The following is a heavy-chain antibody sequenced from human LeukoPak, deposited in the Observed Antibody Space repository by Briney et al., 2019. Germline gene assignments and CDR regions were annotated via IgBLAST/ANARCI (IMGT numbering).Heavy chain of an antibody. J-gene: IGHJ6*03. D-gene: IGHD2-2*02. Sequence: SGGSLRLSCAASGFTFSSYAMHWVRQAPGKGLEYVSAISSNGGSTYYANSVKGRFTISRDNSKNTLYLQMGSLRAEDMAVYYCAREGYQLLYSAYYYYYMDVWGKGTTVTVSS. CDR1: GFTFSSYA. V-gene: IGHV3-64*01. CDR2: ISSNGGST. CDR3: AREGYQLLYSAYYYYYMDV.